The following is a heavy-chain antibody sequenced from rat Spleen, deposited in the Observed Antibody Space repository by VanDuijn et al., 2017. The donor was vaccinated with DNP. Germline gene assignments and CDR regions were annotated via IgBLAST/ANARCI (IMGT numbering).Heavy chain of an antibody. D-gene: IGHD1-12*01. CDR3: TTLNFYASLSEYFDY. V-gene: IGHV5-7*01. CDR2: ISYFGDNT. Sequence: EVHLVESGGGLVQPGRSLKLSCAASGFTFSDYNMAWVRQAPKKGLELVAFISYFGDNTYSGDSVKGRFTISRDNAKSTLYLQMNSLKSEDTATYYCTTLNFYASLSEYFDYWGQGVMVTVSS. J-gene: IGHJ2*01. CDR1: GFTFSDYN.